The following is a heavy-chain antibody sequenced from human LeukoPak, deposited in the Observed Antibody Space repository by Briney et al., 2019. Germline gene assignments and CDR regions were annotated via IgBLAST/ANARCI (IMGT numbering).Heavy chain of an antibody. CDR3: ASIAAAGGQAGY. CDR1: GYTLTELS. J-gene: IGHJ4*02. V-gene: IGHV1-24*01. D-gene: IGHD6-13*01. Sequence: VKVSCKVSGYTLTELSMHWVRQAPGKGLEWMGGFDPEDGETIYAQKFQGRVTMTTDTSTSTAYMELRSLRSDDTAVYYCASIAAAGGQAGYWGQGTLVTVSS. CDR2: FDPEDGET.